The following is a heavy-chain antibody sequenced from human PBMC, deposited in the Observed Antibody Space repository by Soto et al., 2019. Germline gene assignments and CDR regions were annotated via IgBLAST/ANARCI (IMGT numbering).Heavy chain of an antibody. CDR2: IRSKANSYAT. CDR1: GFTFSGSA. J-gene: IGHJ6*02. V-gene: IGHV3-73*01. CDR3: TRQTGYYYGMDV. Sequence: EVQLVESGGGLVQPGGSLKLSCAASGFTFSGSAMHWVRQASGKGLEWVGRIRSKANSYATAYAASVKGRFTISIDDSKNTAYLQMNSLKTEDTAVYYCTRQTGYYYGMDVWGQGTTVTVSS.